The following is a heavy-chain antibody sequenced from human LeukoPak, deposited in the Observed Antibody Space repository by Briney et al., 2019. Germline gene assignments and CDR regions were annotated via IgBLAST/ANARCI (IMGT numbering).Heavy chain of an antibody. CDR3: ARDVYYYGSGSYSVYYFDY. CDR2: IYTSVST. Sequence: SETLSLTCTVSGGSISSYYWSWIRQPAGKGLEWIGRIYTSVSTNYNPSLKSRVTMSVDTSKNQFSLKLSSVTAADTAVYYCARDVYYYGSGSYSVYYFDYWGQGTLVTVSS. J-gene: IGHJ4*02. CDR1: GGSISSYY. V-gene: IGHV4-4*07. D-gene: IGHD3-10*01.